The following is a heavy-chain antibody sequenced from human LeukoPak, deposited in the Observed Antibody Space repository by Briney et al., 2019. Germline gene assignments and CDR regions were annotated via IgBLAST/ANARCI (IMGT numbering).Heavy chain of an antibody. CDR3: ARHASMRNTAMVRRPDY. J-gene: IGHJ4*02. CDR1: GGSISSSSYY. D-gene: IGHD5-18*01. V-gene: IGHV4-39*01. CDR2: IYYSGST. Sequence: SETLSLTCTVSGGSISSSSYYWGWIRHPPGKGLEWIGSIYYSGSTYYNPSLKSRVTISVDTSKNQFSLKLSSVTAADTAVYYCARHASMRNTAMVRRPDYWGQGTLVTVSS.